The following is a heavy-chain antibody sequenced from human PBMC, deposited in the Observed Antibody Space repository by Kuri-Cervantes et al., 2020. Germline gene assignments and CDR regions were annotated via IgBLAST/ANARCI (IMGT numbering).Heavy chain of an antibody. Sequence: GESLKISCAASGFTFSGYWMSWVRQAPGKGLEWVANIKQDGSEKYYVDSVKGRFTISRDNAKNSLYLQMNSLRAEDTAVYYCARGTFEGYDFWSGYYPFDYWGQGTLVTVSS. CDR1: GFTFSGYW. CDR3: ARGTFEGYDFWSGYYPFDY. J-gene: IGHJ4*02. D-gene: IGHD3-3*01. CDR2: IKQDGSEK. V-gene: IGHV3-7*01.